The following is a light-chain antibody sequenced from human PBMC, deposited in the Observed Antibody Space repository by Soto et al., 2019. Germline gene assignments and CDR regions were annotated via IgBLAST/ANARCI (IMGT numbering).Light chain of an antibody. CDR3: CSYAGFSTLV. J-gene: IGLJ3*02. CDR2: SVS. V-gene: IGLV2-11*01. CDR1: SSDVGGHNY. Sequence: QSALTQPRSVSGSPGQSVTISCTGTSSDVGGHNYVSWYQQHPGKAPKLMISSVSKRPSGVPDRFSGSKSGNTASLTISGLQAEDEADYFCCSYAGFSTLVFGGGTKLTVL.